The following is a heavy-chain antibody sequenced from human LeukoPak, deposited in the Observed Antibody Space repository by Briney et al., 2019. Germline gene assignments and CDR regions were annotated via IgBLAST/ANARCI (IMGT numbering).Heavy chain of an antibody. CDR1: GFTFSTYS. CDR3: ASGYYDSSGYYMEYFQH. D-gene: IGHD3-22*01. CDR2: ISSSNSTI. Sequence: GGSLRLSCAASGFTFSTYSMNWVRQAPGKGLEWVSYISSSNSTIYYADSVKGRFTISRDNSKNTLYLQMNSLRAEDTAVYYCASGYYDSSGYYMEYFQHWGQGTLVTVSS. V-gene: IGHV3-48*01. J-gene: IGHJ1*01.